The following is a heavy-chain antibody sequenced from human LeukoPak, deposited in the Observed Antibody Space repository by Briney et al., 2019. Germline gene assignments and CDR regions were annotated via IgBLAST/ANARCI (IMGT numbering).Heavy chain of an antibody. CDR3: ARGQRVYGYNFQLLDY. CDR1: GDSISGDNYY. Sequence: SETLSLTCTVSGDSISGDNYYWSWIRQHPRKGLEWVGYIYYTGSTYYNPSLRSRVTMSFDTSKNQFSLKLSSVTAADTAVYYCARGQRVYGYNFQLLDYWGQGTLVTVSS. CDR2: IYYTGST. V-gene: IGHV4-31*03. D-gene: IGHD5-24*01. J-gene: IGHJ4*02.